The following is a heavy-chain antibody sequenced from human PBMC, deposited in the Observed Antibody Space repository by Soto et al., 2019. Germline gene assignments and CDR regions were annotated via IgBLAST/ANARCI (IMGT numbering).Heavy chain of an antibody. CDR3: ARSVDTAMSFFDY. D-gene: IGHD5-18*01. CDR1: GFTVSSNY. CDR2: IYSGGST. J-gene: IGHJ4*02. V-gene: IGHV3-53*02. Sequence: EVQLVETGGGLIQPGGSLRLSCAASGFTVSSNYMSWVRQAPGKGLEWVSVIYSGGSTYYADSVKGRFTISRDNSKNTLYLQMNSLRAEDTAVYYCARSVDTAMSFFDYWGQGTLVTVSS.